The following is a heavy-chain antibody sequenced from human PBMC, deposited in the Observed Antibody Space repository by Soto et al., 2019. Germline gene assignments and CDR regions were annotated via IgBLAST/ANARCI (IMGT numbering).Heavy chain of an antibody. CDR2: IYYSGST. J-gene: IGHJ4*02. CDR1: GGSISSSSYY. CDR3: ARSARREGFDY. Sequence: SETLSLTCTVSGGSISSSSYYWGWIRQPPGKGLEWIGSIYYSGSTYYNPSLKSRVTISVDTSKNQFSLKLSSVTAADTAVYYCARSARREGFDYGGQGTLVTVSS. V-gene: IGHV4-39*07.